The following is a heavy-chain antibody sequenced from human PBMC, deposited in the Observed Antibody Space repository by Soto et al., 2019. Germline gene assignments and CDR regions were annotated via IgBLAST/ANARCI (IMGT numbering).Heavy chain of an antibody. V-gene: IGHV2-70*04. D-gene: IGHD2-21*02. CDR3: ARYYGGNSQLDP. CDR2: IDWDDDK. Sequence: SGPTLVNPSQTLTLTCTFSGFSLTTYGMRVSWIRQTPGKALEWLARIDWDDDKFYSTSLKTRLTISKDTPKNQVVLTLTNMEPVDTGTYYCARYYGGNSQLDPWGPGTLVTVS. CDR1: GFSLTTYGMR. J-gene: IGHJ5*02.